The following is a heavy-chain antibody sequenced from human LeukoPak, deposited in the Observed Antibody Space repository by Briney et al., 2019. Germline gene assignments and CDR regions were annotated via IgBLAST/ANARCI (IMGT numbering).Heavy chain of an antibody. D-gene: IGHD2-15*01. V-gene: IGHV3-30-3*01. CDR3: ARDRDCSGGSCYSLFDY. J-gene: IGHJ4*02. CDR2: ISYDGSNK. CDR1: GFTFSNYA. Sequence: GGSLRLSCAASGFTFSNYAMHWVRQAPGKGLEWVAVISYDGSNKYYADSVKGRFTISRDNSKNTLYLQMNSLGAEDTAVYYCARDRDCSGGSCYSLFDYWGQGTLVTVSS.